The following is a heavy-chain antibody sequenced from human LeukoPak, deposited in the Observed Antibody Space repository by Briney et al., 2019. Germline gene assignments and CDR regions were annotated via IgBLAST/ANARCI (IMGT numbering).Heavy chain of an antibody. CDR2: INHSGNT. Sequence: SETLSLTCAIYGGSFSDYYWSWIRQPPGKGLEWIGEINHSGNTNYNPSLKRRVTISVDTSRNQFSLKLYSMTAADTAVYSCARMGRGAFDVWGQGTMVTVSS. V-gene: IGHV4-34*01. CDR3: ARMGRGAFDV. J-gene: IGHJ3*01. CDR1: GGSFSDYY. D-gene: IGHD5-24*01.